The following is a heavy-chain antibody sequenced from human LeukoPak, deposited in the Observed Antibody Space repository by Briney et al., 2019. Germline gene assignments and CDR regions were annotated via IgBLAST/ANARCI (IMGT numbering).Heavy chain of an antibody. D-gene: IGHD6-19*01. CDR2: ISSTSTTI. CDR1: GFTFSDYL. Sequence: GGSLRLSCAASGFTFSDYLMGGIRQAPGTGLEGVSYISSTSTTIYYADSVKGRFTISRDNAKNSVFLQMNSLRADDTAVYYCAAGYTSGLSAYWGQGTLVTVSS. V-gene: IGHV3-11*01. J-gene: IGHJ4*02. CDR3: AAGYTSGLSAY.